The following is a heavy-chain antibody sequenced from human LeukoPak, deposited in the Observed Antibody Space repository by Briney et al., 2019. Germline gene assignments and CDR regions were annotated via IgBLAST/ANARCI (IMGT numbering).Heavy chain of an antibody. Sequence: SSETLSLTCTVSGGSISSYYWSWIRQPPGKGLEWIGSIYHSGSTYYNPSLKSRVTISVDTSKNQFSLKLSSVTAADTAVHYCASQPPDGRPFDYWGQGTLVTVSS. CDR3: ASQPPDGRPFDY. V-gene: IGHV4-59*08. J-gene: IGHJ4*02. CDR2: IYHSGST. CDR1: GGSISSYY.